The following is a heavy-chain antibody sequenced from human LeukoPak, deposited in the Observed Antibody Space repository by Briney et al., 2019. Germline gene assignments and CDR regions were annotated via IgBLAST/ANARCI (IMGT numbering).Heavy chain of an antibody. CDR2: ISGSGDRT. D-gene: IGHD3-16*01. CDR1: GFTFSNYA. V-gene: IGHV3-23*01. J-gene: IGHJ4*02. Sequence: GGSLRLSCAASGFTFSNYAMSWVRQAPGKGLEWVSAISGSGDRTYHADSVKGRFTSSRDNSRNTLYLQMNSLRAEDTAVYYCAKDLMIMFGGVIFGMDYWGQGTLVTVSS. CDR3: AKDLMIMFGGVIFGMDY.